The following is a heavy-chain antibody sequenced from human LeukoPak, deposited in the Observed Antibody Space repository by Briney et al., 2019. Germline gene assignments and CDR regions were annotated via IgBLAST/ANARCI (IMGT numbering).Heavy chain of an antibody. V-gene: IGHV3-33*04. Sequence: GGSLRLSCAASGFIFSHYGMHWVRQDPGKGLEWVAVIWSDGSNRFYAGSVKGRFTISRDNSQNTVFLQMNSLRVEDTAMYYCARDAQRGFDYSNSLEYWGHGTLVTVSS. J-gene: IGHJ4*01. D-gene: IGHD4-11*01. CDR1: GFIFSHYG. CDR3: ARDAQRGFDYSNSLEY. CDR2: IWSDGSNR.